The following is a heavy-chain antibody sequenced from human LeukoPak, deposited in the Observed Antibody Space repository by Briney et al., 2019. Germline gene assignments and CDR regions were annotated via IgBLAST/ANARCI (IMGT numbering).Heavy chain of an antibody. J-gene: IGHJ4*02. CDR1: GFSFSSYG. Sequence: GGSLRLLCAASGFSFSSYGMHWVRQAPGKGLERVAAIWYDGSNKYYVDSVKGRFTISRDNSKNTLYLQMNSLRAEDTAVFYCARSYWSDHLDYWGQGTLVTVSS. D-gene: IGHD3-3*01. CDR3: ARSYWSDHLDY. CDR2: IWYDGSNK. V-gene: IGHV3-33*01.